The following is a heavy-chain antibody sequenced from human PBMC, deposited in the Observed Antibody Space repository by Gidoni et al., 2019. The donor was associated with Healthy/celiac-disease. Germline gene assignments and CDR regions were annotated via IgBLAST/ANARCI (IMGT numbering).Heavy chain of an antibody. CDR3: AKDIGLGLTITIFGVGYFDY. CDR2: ISGSGGST. CDR1: GFTFSSYA. Sequence: EVQLLESGGGLVQPGGSLRLSCAASGFTFSSYAMSWVRQAPGKGLEWVSAISGSGGSTYYADSVKGRFTISRDNSKNTLYLQMNSLRAEDTAVYYCAKDIGLGLTITIFGVGYFDYWGQGTLVTVSS. D-gene: IGHD3-3*01. J-gene: IGHJ4*02. V-gene: IGHV3-23*01.